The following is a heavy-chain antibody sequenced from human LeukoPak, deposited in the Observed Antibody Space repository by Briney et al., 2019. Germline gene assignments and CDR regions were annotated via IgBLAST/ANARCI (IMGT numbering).Heavy chain of an antibody. CDR2: INPNSGGT. CDR3: ARRGTTSPYSFDY. CDR1: GYTFTDYY. V-gene: IGHV1-2*02. D-gene: IGHD4-17*01. Sequence: ASVKVSCKSSGYTFTDYYMHWVRQAPGQGLQWMGWINPNSGGTYYAEKFRGRVTMTTDTSITTVYMELIGLTSDDTAVYYCARRGTTSPYSFDYWGQGTVVTVSS. J-gene: IGHJ4*02.